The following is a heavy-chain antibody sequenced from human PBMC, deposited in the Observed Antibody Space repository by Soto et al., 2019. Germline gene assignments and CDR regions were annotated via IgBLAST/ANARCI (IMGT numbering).Heavy chain of an antibody. Sequence: ASVKVSCKASGGTFSSYAISWVRQAPGQGLEWMGGIIPIFGTANYAQKFQGRVTITADESTSTAYMELSSLRSEDTAVYYCASQIGRAYYCDYWGQGTLVTVSS. CDR1: GGTFSSYA. J-gene: IGHJ4*02. D-gene: IGHD1-26*01. CDR3: ASQIGRAYYCDY. CDR2: IIPIFGTA. V-gene: IGHV1-69*13.